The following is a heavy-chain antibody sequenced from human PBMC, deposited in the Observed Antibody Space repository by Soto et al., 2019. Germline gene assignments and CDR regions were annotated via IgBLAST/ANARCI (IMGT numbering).Heavy chain of an antibody. V-gene: IGHV4-31*03. CDR3: AIDRHNNFFDP. CDR1: GASMSSGGYY. CDR2: IYYSGTT. D-gene: IGHD6-6*01. Sequence: QVQLQESGPGLVKPSQTLSLTCTVSGASMSSGGYYWTWIRHSPGKGLEWLRYIYYSGTTYYNPSLESRVAISLDTSRSQFSLTLPSVTAADTAIYYCAIDRHNNFFDPWGQGTLVTVSS. J-gene: IGHJ5*02.